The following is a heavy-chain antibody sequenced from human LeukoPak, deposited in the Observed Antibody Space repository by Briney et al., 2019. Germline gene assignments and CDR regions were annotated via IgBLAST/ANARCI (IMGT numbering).Heavy chain of an antibody. D-gene: IGHD3/OR15-3a*01. V-gene: IGHV3-21*01. J-gene: IGHJ4*02. CDR1: GFTFSNYW. CDR3: ARGHPEGWTFDY. CDR2: ISSSSSYI. Sequence: GGSLRPSCAASGFTFSNYWMNWVRQAPGKGLEWVSSISSSSSYIYYADSVKGRFTISRDNAKNSLYLQMNSLRAEDTAVYYCARGHPEGWTFDYWGQGTLVTVSS.